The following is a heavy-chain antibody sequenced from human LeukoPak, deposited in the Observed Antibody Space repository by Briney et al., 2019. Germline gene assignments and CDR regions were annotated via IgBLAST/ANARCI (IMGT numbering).Heavy chain of an antibody. D-gene: IGHD2-2*01. CDR2: ISSSSSYI. Sequence: GGSLRLSCAASGFTFSSYAMSWVRQAPGKGLEWVSSISSSSSYIYYADSVKGRFTISRDNAKNSLYLQMNSLRAEDTAVYYCARDIGYCSSTSCSVGFDYWGQGTLVTVSS. CDR1: GFTFSSYA. J-gene: IGHJ4*02. V-gene: IGHV3-21*01. CDR3: ARDIGYCSSTSCSVGFDY.